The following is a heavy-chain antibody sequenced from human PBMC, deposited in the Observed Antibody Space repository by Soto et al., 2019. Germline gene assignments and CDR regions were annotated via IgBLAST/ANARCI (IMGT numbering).Heavy chain of an antibody. J-gene: IGHJ5*02. Sequence: QVLLVESGGGVVQPGTSLRLSCAASGFSFRNYGMHWVRQAPGKGLEWVAVTSSDGSTKYYAASVKGRFTISSDNSKNTLYLQMSSLRAEATALYYCARWGGSYYESWFDPWGQGTLVIVSS. D-gene: IGHD1-26*01. CDR1: GFSFRNYG. V-gene: IGHV3-33*01. CDR2: TSSDGSTK. CDR3: ARWGGSYYESWFDP.